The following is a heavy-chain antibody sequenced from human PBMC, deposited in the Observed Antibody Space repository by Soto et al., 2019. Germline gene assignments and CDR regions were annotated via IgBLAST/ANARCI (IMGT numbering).Heavy chain of an antibody. V-gene: IGHV3-74*03. CDR1: GFIFSSFW. Sequence: EVRLEEAGGGFVQPGGSLRVSCSGSGFIFSSFWIHWVRQGPGKGLEWVSRINGDGASLAYADSVKGRFSISRDNVKNTLHLQMNSLGADDTAVYFCAREGSLGLDVWGRGTTVTGSS. CDR2: INGDGASL. CDR3: AREGSLGLDV. J-gene: IGHJ6*02. D-gene: IGHD3-10*01.